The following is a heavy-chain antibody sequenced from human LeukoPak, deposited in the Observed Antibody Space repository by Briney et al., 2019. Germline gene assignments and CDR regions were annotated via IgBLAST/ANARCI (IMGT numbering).Heavy chain of an antibody. CDR2: IKQDGSEK. D-gene: IGHD5-24*01. CDR1: GFTFSSYW. V-gene: IGHV3-7*03. CDR3: ATAGARGQVATIRF. J-gene: IGHJ4*02. Sequence: GGSLRLSCAASGFTFSSYWMSWVRQAPGKGLEWVANIKQDGSEKYYVDSVKGRFTISRDNAKNSLYLQMNSLRVEDTAVYYCATAGARGQVATIRFWGQGTLVTVSS.